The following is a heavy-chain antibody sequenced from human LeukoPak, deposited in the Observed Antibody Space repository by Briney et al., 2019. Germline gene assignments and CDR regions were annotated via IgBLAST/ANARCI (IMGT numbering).Heavy chain of an antibody. J-gene: IGHJ2*01. CDR2: ISYDGSNK. D-gene: IGHD3-22*01. V-gene: IGHV3-30*04. Sequence: PGGSLRLSCAASGFTFSSYAMHWVRQAPGKGLEWVSVISYDGSNKYYADSVKGRFTISRDNSKNTLYLQMNSLRAEDTAVYYCARDYEGGSSGSPDWYSDLWGRGTLVTVSS. CDR3: ARDYEGGSSGSPDWYSDL. CDR1: GFTFSSYA.